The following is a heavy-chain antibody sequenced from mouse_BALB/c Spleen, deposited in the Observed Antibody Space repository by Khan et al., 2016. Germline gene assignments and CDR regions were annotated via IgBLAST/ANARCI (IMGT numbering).Heavy chain of an antibody. CDR1: GFNIKDTY. Sequence: EVQLQESGAEFVKPGASVKLSCTASGFNIKDTYIHWVKQSPEQGLEWIGGIDPANGNTKFDPKFQGKATITTDTSSNTDYLQLSSLTSEDTAVYYSVRPFYDGYYGFAYWGQGTLVTVSA. CDR2: IDPANGNT. J-gene: IGHJ3*01. V-gene: IGHV14-3*02. D-gene: IGHD2-3*01. CDR3: VRPFYDGYYGFAY.